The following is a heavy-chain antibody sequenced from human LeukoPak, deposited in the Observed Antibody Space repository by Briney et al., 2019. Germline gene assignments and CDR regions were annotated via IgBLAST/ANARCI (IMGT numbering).Heavy chain of an antibody. Sequence: ASVKVSCKASGYTFTGYYMHWVRQAPGQGLEWMGIINPSGGSTSYAQKFQGRVPMTRDTSTSTVYMELSSLRSEDTAVYYCARGKDSSSPRNHDAFDIWGQGTMVTVSS. V-gene: IGHV1-46*01. D-gene: IGHD6-13*01. CDR1: GYTFTGYY. J-gene: IGHJ3*02. CDR2: INPSGGST. CDR3: ARGKDSSSPRNHDAFDI.